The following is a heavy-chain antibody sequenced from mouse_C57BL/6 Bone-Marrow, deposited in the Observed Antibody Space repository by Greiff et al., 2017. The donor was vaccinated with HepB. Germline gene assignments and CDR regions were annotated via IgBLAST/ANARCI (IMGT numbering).Heavy chain of an antibody. Sequence: VQLKESGGGLVKPGGSLKLSCAASGFTFSSYAMSWVRQTPEKRLEWVATISDGGSYTYYPDNVKGRFTISRDNAKNNLYLQMSHLKSEDTAMYYCAREVGGYWYFDVWGTGTTVTVSS. CDR1: GFTFSSYA. D-gene: IGHD1-1*02. CDR3: AREVGGYWYFDV. CDR2: ISDGGSYT. J-gene: IGHJ1*03. V-gene: IGHV5-4*01.